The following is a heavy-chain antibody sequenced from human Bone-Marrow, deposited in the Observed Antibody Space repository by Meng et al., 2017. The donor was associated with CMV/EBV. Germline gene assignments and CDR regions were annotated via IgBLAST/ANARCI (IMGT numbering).Heavy chain of an antibody. CDR2: ISSSSSYI. CDR1: GFTFSSYS. D-gene: IGHD2-2*01. V-gene: IGHV3-21*01. J-gene: IGHJ3*02. CDR3: ARDGIVVVPAAMLFGDAFDI. Sequence: GGSLRLSCAASGFTFSSYSMNWVRQAPGKGLEWVSSISSSSSYIYYADSVKGRFTISRDNAKNSLYLQMNSLRAKDTAVYYCARDGIVVVPAAMLFGDAFDIWGQGTMVTVSS.